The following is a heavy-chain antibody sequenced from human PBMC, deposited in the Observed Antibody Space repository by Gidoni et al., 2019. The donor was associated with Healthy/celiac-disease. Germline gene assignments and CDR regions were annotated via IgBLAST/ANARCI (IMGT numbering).Heavy chain of an antibody. CDR1: GGSISSYY. D-gene: IGHD3-3*01. V-gene: IGHV4-59*01. CDR2: IYYRGST. Sequence: QVQLQESGPGLVKPSETLSLTCTVSGGSISSYYWSWIRQPPGKGLEWIGYIYYRGSTNYNPSLKSRVTRSVDTSKNQFSLKLSSVTAADTAVYYCARGGVDFWSGYYVYWGQVTLVTVSS. CDR3: ARGGVDFWSGYYVY. J-gene: IGHJ4*02.